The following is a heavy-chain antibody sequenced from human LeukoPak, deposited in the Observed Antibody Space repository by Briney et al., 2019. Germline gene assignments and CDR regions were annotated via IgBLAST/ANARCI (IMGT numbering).Heavy chain of an antibody. D-gene: IGHD2-2*02. Sequence: GGSLRLSCAASGFTFSSYSMNWVRQAPGKGLEWVSSISSSSSYIYYADSVKGRFTISRDNAKNSLYLQMNSLRAGDTAVYYCARAPDIVVVPAAIGDAFDIWGQGTMVTVSS. J-gene: IGHJ3*02. CDR3: ARAPDIVVVPAAIGDAFDI. CDR2: ISSSSSYI. V-gene: IGHV3-21*01. CDR1: GFTFSSYS.